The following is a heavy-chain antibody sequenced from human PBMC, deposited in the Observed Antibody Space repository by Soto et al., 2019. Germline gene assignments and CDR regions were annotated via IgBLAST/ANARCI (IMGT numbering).Heavy chain of an antibody. CDR1: GFSFSGYN. Sequence: GSLRLSCAASGFSFSGYNMNWVRQAPGKGLEWVSSISGDSNYIYYADSVQGRFTISRDNAKNSVYLQMNSLRAEDTAVYYCARVVYFDRSAYGLWGQGTMVTVSS. CDR2: ISGDSNYI. J-gene: IGHJ3*01. D-gene: IGHD3-22*01. V-gene: IGHV3-21*01. CDR3: ARVVYFDRSAYGL.